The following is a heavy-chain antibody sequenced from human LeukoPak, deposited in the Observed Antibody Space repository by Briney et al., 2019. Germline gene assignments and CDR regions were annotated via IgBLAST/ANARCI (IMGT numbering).Heavy chain of an antibody. CDR3: ARGLSGGDYFGY. Sequence: PGGSLRLSCAASGFSFSRYWVTWVRQAPEKGLEWVAKIKQDGSEKYYVDSVKGRFTISRDNAKNLLYLQMNSLRAEDTAVYYCARGLSGGDYFGYWGQGTLVTVSS. V-gene: IGHV3-7*01. CDR1: GFSFSRYW. J-gene: IGHJ4*02. CDR2: IKQDGSEK. D-gene: IGHD2-15*01.